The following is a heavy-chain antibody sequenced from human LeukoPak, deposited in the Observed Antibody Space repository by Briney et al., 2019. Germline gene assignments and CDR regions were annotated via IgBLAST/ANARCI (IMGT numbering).Heavy chain of an antibody. CDR2: IIPIFGTA. D-gene: IGHD1-26*01. V-gene: IGHV1-69*05. CDR3: ARVGGNYPIN. CDR1: GGTFSSYA. Sequence: ASVKVSCKASGGTFSSYAISWVRQAPGQGLEWMGGIIPIFGTASYAQKFQGRVTMTRDTSTSTVYMELSSLSSEDTAVYYCARVGGNYPINWGQGSLVTVSA. J-gene: IGHJ4*02.